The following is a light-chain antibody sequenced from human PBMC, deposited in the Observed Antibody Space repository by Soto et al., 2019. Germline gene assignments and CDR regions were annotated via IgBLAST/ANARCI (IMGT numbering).Light chain of an antibody. CDR2: DTY. Sequence: QSVLTQPPSLSAAPGQTVTISCSGSTSNIGNNYVSWYRQLPGTAPKLLIYDTYKRPSGIPDRFSGSKSGTSATLVITGLQPGDEADYYCGIWDSSLSAHVFGPGTKLTVL. V-gene: IGLV1-51*01. J-gene: IGLJ1*01. CDR3: GIWDSSLSAHV. CDR1: TSNIGNNY.